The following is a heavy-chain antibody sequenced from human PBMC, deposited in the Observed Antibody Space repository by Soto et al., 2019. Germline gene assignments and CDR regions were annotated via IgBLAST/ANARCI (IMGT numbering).Heavy chain of an antibody. CDR2: INPNSGGT. J-gene: IGHJ3*02. CDR1: GYTFTGYY. CDR3: ARDRRLYYYDSSGSTLLDAFDI. D-gene: IGHD3-22*01. Sequence: GASVKVSCKASGYTFTGYYMHWVRQAPGQGLEWMGWINPNSGGTNYAQKFQGRVTMTRDTSISTAYMELSRLRSDDTAVYYCARDRRLYYYDSSGSTLLDAFDIWGQGTMVTVSS. V-gene: IGHV1-2*02.